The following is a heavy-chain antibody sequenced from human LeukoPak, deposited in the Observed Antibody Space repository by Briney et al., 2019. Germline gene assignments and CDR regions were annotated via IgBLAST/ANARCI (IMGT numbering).Heavy chain of an antibody. D-gene: IGHD1-26*01. CDR1: GYTFTSYG. Sequence: GASVKVSCKASGYTFTSYGISWVRQAPGQGLEWMGWISAYNGNTNYAQKLQGRVTMTTDTSTSTAYMELRSLRSDDTAVYYCARTETHGILSGSYPYYFDYWGQGTLVTVSS. J-gene: IGHJ4*02. CDR3: ARTETHGILSGSYPYYFDY. V-gene: IGHV1-18*01. CDR2: ISAYNGNT.